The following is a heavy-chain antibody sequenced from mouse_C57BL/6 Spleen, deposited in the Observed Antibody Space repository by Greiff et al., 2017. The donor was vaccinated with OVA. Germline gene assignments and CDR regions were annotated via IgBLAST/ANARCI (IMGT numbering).Heavy chain of an antibody. CDR3: ARDKGRGYAMDY. CDR2: INYDGSST. Sequence: VQLKESEGGLVQPGSSMKLSCTASGFTFSDYYMAWVRQVPEKGLEWVANINYDGSSTYYLDSLKSRFIISRDNAKNILYLQMSSLKSEDTATYYCARDKGRGYAMDYWGQGTSVTVSS. CDR1: GFTFSDYY. D-gene: IGHD1-1*01. J-gene: IGHJ4*01. V-gene: IGHV5-16*01.